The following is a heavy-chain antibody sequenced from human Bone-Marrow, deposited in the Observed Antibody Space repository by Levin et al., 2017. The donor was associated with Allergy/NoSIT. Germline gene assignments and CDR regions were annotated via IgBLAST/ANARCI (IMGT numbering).Heavy chain of an antibody. Sequence: LSLTCAASGFPFSIYGMHWLRQAPGKGLEWVAVIANDGTYKHYADSVKGRFTISRDNSKNTLYLQMNSLRPEDTAVYYCAKVVPYGSGTYAHDYWGQGTQVTVSS. CDR1: GFPFSIYG. V-gene: IGHV3-30*18. CDR3: AKVVPYGSGTYAHDY. CDR2: IANDGTYK. D-gene: IGHD3-10*01. J-gene: IGHJ4*02.